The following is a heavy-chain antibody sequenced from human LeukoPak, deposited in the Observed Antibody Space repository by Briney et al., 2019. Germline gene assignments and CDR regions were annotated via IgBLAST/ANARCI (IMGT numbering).Heavy chain of an antibody. D-gene: IGHD4-23*01. CDR3: AGRSSGNSHFDY. J-gene: IGHJ4*02. V-gene: IGHV3-11*06. Sequence: GGSLRLSCAASGFTFSDYYMNWIRQAPGRGLEWVSHISSSSSYTNYADSVKGRFTISRDNAENSLYLQMNSLRGDDTAVYYCAGRSSGNSHFDYWGQGTLVTVSS. CDR2: ISSSSSYT. CDR1: GFTFSDYY.